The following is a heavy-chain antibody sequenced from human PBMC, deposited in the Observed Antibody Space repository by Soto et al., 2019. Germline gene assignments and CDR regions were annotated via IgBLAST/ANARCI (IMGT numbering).Heavy chain of an antibody. V-gene: IGHV4-28*01. CDR3: ARREIQGPIDY. CDR2: IYYSGTT. D-gene: IGHD1-26*01. J-gene: IGHJ4*02. Sequence: QVQLQESGPELVKPSDTLSLTCAVSGYSISGSNWWGWIRQPPGKGLEWIGYIYYSGTTYYNPSLKSRVTMSVDTSKNQFSLKLTSVTAVDTAVYYCARREIQGPIDYWGQGTLVTVSS. CDR1: GYSISGSNW.